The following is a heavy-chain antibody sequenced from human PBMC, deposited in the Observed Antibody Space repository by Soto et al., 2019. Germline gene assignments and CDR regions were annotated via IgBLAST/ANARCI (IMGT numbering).Heavy chain of an antibody. D-gene: IGHD3-10*01. CDR3: ARDTGYYYGSGSYYVDY. CDR2: IIPILGIA. Sequence: QVQLVQSGAEVKKPGSSVKVCCKASGGTFSSYTISWVRQAPGQGREWMGRIIPILGIANYAQKFQGGVTITADKSTSTAYMELSSLRSEDTAVYYCARDTGYYYGSGSYYVDYWGQGTLVTVSS. J-gene: IGHJ4*02. V-gene: IGHV1-69*08. CDR1: GGTFSSYT.